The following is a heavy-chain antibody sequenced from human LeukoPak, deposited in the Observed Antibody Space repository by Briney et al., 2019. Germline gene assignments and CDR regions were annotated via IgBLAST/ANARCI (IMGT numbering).Heavy chain of an antibody. D-gene: IGHD3-10*02. Sequence: PGGSLRLSCAASGLTFDDYAMHWVRQAPGKGLEWVSVISGDGGSTYYADSVKGRFTISRDNSKNSLYLQMNSLRTEDTALYYCAKDRQRMFHYGMDVWGQGTRSPSP. J-gene: IGHJ6*02. CDR1: GLTFDDYA. CDR3: AKDRQRMFHYGMDV. V-gene: IGHV3-43*02. CDR2: ISGDGGST.